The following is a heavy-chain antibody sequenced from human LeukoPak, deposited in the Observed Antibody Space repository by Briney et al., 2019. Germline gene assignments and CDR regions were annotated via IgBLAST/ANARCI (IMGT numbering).Heavy chain of an antibody. CDR3: AKSTSTYYYDSSGYRTTFLNFDY. J-gene: IGHJ4*02. CDR2: ISGGGGIP. Sequence: GGSLRLSCAASGFSFSSYAMGWVRQAPGKGLEWVSGISGGGGIPYYADSVKGRFTISRDNSKNTVFLQMNSLRGEDSAVYYCAKSTSTYYYDSSGYRTTFLNFDYWGQGTLVTVSS. D-gene: IGHD3-22*01. CDR1: GFSFSSYA. V-gene: IGHV3-23*01.